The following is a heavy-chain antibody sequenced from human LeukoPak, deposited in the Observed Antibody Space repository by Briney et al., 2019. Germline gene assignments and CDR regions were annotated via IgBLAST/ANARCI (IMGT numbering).Heavy chain of an antibody. Sequence: ETLSLTCTVSGGSISSYYWMHWVRQVPGKGLEWLSRINNDGVSTSYADSVKGRFTISRDNAKNTLYLRMNSLRAEDTAIYYCARKPLSGGYGGTIDYWGQGTLVTVSS. CDR3: ARKPLSGGYGGTIDY. CDR1: GGSISSYYW. CDR2: INNDGVST. J-gene: IGHJ4*02. V-gene: IGHV3-74*01. D-gene: IGHD5-12*01.